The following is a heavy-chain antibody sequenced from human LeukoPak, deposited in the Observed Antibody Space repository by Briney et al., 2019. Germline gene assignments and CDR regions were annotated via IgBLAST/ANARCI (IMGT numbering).Heavy chain of an antibody. V-gene: IGHV3-7*01. CDR1: GFSFGIYW. J-gene: IGHJ4*02. CDR3: ARDGGGLDY. Sequence: QTGGSLRLSCAASGFSFGIYWMSWVRQAPGKGLEWVAYIRQDGSETYYADSVKGRFTIPRDNAKNSLHLQMNSLRVEDTAVYYCARDGGGLDYWGQGTQVTVSS. CDR2: IRQDGSET. D-gene: IGHD3-16*01.